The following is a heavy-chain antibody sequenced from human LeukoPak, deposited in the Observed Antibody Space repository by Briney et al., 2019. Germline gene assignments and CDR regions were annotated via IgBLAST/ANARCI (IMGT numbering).Heavy chain of an antibody. D-gene: IGHD1-26*01. Sequence: PGGSLRLSCAASGFTFSSYSMNWVRQAPGKGLEWVSPISSSSSYIYYADSVKGRFTISRDNAKNSLYLQMNSLRAEDTAVYYCARDRRVGARQIDYWGQGTLVTVSS. J-gene: IGHJ4*02. CDR2: ISSSSSYI. CDR3: ARDRRVGARQIDY. CDR1: GFTFSSYS. V-gene: IGHV3-21*01.